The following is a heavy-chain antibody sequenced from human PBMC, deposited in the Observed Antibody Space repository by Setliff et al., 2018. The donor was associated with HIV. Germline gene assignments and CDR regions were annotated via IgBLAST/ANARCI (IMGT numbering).Heavy chain of an antibody. CDR3: AREADYSDTGGQYRY. J-gene: IGHJ4*02. V-gene: IGHV1-2*02. D-gene: IGHD2-8*02. CDR1: GYTFTGYY. CDR2: INPNVGGT. Sequence: GSVTVSCKGSGYTFTGYYVHWVRLAPGQGLEWMGWINPNVGGTTYAQKFQGRVTMTRDTSISTAYMELSRLTSDDTALYYCAREADYSDTGGQYRYWGQGTLVTSPQ.